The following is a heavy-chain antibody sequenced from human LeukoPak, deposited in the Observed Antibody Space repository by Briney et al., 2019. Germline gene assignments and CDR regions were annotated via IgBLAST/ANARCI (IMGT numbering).Heavy chain of an antibody. CDR3: ARDRAYSTFDF. CDR1: GFTFSNYW. V-gene: IGHV3-7*01. Sequence: GGSLRLSCAASGFTFSNYWMSWVRQAAGKGLEWVANIKQDGSERNYEDSVKGRFTISRDNAKDSLYLQMNNLRAEDTAVYYCARDRAYSTFDFWGQGTLVAVSS. D-gene: IGHD4-11*01. J-gene: IGHJ4*02. CDR2: IKQDGSER.